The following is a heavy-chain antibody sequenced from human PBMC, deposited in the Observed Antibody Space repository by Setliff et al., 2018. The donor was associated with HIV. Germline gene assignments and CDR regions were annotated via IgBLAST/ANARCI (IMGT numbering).Heavy chain of an antibody. CDR2: IYTSGST. J-gene: IGHJ5*02. Sequence: PSETLSLTCTVSGGSISSYYWSWIRQPPGKGLEWIGYIYTSGSTHYNPSLKSRVTISVDTSKNQFSLSLTSVTAADTAIYYCARGPGDESDSFYPDSWFDPWGQGTLVTVSS. CDR1: GGSISSYY. V-gene: IGHV4-4*08. D-gene: IGHD2-21*01. CDR3: ARGPGDESDSFYPDSWFDP.